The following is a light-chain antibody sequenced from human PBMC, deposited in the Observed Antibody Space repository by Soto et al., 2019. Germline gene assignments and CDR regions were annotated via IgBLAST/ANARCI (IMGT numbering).Light chain of an antibody. Sequence: EIVLTQSPGTLSLSPGERATLSCRASQSVSSIYLAWYQQKPGQAPRLLIYRASSRATGIPDRFSGSGSGTDSTLTISRLEPEDFAVYYCQQYGGSPPYTFGQGTKLEIK. V-gene: IGKV3-20*01. J-gene: IGKJ2*01. CDR1: QSVSSIY. CDR2: RAS. CDR3: QQYGGSPPYT.